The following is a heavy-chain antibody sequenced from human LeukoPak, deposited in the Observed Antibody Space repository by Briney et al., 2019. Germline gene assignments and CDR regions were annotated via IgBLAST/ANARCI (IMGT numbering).Heavy chain of an antibody. CDR2: ISSSGSTI. D-gene: IGHD3-10*01. J-gene: IGHJ4*02. CDR1: GFTFSSYE. V-gene: IGHV3-48*03. Sequence: GGPLRLSCAASGFTFSSYEMNWVRQAPGKGLEWVSYISSSGSTIYYADSVKGRFTISRDNAKNSLYLQMNSPRAEDTAVYYCARERSGSPYWGQGTLVTVSS. CDR3: ARERSGSPY.